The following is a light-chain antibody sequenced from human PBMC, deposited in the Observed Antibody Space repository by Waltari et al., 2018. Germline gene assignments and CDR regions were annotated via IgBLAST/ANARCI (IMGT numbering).Light chain of an antibody. CDR2: DAS. V-gene: IGKV3-20*01. Sequence: LSPGERATLSCRASQSVSRTLAWYQQKPGQAPRLLIYDASSRATGIPDRFSGSGSGTDFSLTISRLEPEDFAVYYCQKYGTRPATFGQGTKVEVK. CDR1: QSVSRT. J-gene: IGKJ1*01. CDR3: QKYGTRPAT.